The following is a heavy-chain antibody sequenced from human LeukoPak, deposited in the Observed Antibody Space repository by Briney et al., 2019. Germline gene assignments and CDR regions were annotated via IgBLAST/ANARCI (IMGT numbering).Heavy chain of an antibody. CDR1: GYTFTSYG. D-gene: IGHD3-3*01. CDR2: ISAYNGNT. J-gene: IGHJ6*02. V-gene: IGHV1-18*01. Sequence: GASVKVSRKASGYTFTSYGISWVRQAPGQGLEWMGWISAYNGNTNYAQKLQGRVTMTTDTSTSTAYMELRSLRSDDTAVYYCARVVTRLRFLEDGMDVWGQGTTVTVSS. CDR3: ARVVTRLRFLEDGMDV.